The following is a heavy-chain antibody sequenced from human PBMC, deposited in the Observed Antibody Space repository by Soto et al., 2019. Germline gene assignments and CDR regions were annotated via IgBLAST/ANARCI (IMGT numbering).Heavy chain of an antibody. J-gene: IGHJ6*02. CDR1: GFTFSSYG. CDR2: ISYDGSNK. V-gene: IGHV3-30*18. CDR3: AKDVVVGATPGLGDYYYYYGMDV. Sequence: GGSLRLSCAASGFTFSSYGMHGVRQAPGKGLEWVALISYDGSNKYYADSVKGRFTISRDNSKNTLYLQMNSLRAEDTAVYYCAKDVVVGATPGLGDYYYYYGMDVWGQGTTVTVSS. D-gene: IGHD1-26*01.